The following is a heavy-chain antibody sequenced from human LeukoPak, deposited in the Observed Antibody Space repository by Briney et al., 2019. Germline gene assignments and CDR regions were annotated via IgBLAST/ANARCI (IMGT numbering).Heavy chain of an antibody. D-gene: IGHD3-9*01. Sequence: GGSLRLSCAASGFTFSSHAMSWVRQAPGKGLEWVSVISGSGSSTYYADSVKGRFTISRDNSKNKLYLQMKGLIAEETDAYYCSKTLEFDWFSPSPVGYWGQGTLVTVSS. CDR1: GFTFSSHA. J-gene: IGHJ4*02. V-gene: IGHV3-23*01. CDR3: SKTLEFDWFSPSPVGY. CDR2: ISGSGSST.